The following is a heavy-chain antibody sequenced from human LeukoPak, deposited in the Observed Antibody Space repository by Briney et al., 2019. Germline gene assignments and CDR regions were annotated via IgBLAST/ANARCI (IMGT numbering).Heavy chain of an antibody. CDR2: IKQDGSEK. D-gene: IGHD2-15*01. V-gene: IGHV3-7*01. J-gene: IGHJ5*02. Sequence: GGSLRLSCAASGFTFASHAMRWVRQAPGKGLEWVANIKQDGSEKYYVDSVKGRFTISRDNAKNSLYLQMNSLRAEDTAVYYCARGMAVAANWFDPWGQGTLVTVSS. CDR1: GFTFASHA. CDR3: ARGMAVAANWFDP.